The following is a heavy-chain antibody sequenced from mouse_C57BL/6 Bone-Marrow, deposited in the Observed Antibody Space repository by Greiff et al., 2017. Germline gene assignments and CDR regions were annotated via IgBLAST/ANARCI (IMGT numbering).Heavy chain of an antibody. Sequence: QVHVKQSGAELVRPGASVTLSCKASGYTFTDYEMHWVKQTPVHGLEWIGAIDPETGGTAYNQKFKGKAILTADKSSSTAYMELRSLTSEDSAVYYCTIYGYDGSFDVWGTGTTVTVSS. CDR3: TIYGYDGSFDV. CDR2: IDPETGGT. CDR1: GYTFTDYE. J-gene: IGHJ1*03. V-gene: IGHV1-15*01. D-gene: IGHD2-2*01.